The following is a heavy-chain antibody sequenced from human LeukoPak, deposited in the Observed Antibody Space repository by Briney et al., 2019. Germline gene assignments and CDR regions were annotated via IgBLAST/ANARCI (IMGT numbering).Heavy chain of an antibody. CDR2: IYYSGST. Sequence: SETLSLTCTVSGGSISSGGYYWSWIRQHQGKGLEWIGYIYYSGSTYYNPSLKSRVTISVDTSKNQFSLKLSSVTAADTAVYYCASDSTAAGGEYYFDYWGQGPLVPVSS. D-gene: IGHD6-13*01. CDR1: GGSISSGGYY. J-gene: IGHJ4*02. V-gene: IGHV4-31*03. CDR3: ASDSTAAGGEYYFDY.